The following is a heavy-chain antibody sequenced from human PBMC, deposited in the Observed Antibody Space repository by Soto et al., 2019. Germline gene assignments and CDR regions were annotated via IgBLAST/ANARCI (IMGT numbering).Heavy chain of an antibody. V-gene: IGHV3-23*01. CDR2: ISGSGGST. CDR3: AKGLVRGDY. Sequence: EVPLLESGRGLVQPGGSLRLSCGASGFTFSSYAVSWVRQAPGKGLEWVSAISGSGGSTYYADAVKGRFTISRDNSKNTLYLQMNSLRAEDTAVYYCAKGLVRGDYWGQGTLVTVSS. J-gene: IGHJ4*02. D-gene: IGHD6-19*01. CDR1: GFTFSSYA.